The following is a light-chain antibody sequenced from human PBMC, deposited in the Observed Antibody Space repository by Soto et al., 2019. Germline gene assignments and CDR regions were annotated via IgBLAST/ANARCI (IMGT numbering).Light chain of an antibody. Sequence: ENVLTQSPGTLSLSPGERATLSCRASRSFASSYLGWYQQKPGQAPRLLLYAASKRATGVPDRFSGSGSGTDFTLTINRLEPEDSAVYYCQQYGSSPPYTFGQGTKVEI. J-gene: IGKJ2*01. CDR2: AAS. CDR3: QQYGSSPPYT. CDR1: RSFASSY. V-gene: IGKV3-20*01.